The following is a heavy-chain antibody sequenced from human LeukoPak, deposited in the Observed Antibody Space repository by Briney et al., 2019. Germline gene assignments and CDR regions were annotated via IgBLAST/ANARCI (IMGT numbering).Heavy chain of an antibody. J-gene: IGHJ5*02. CDR1: GGSFSGYY. V-gene: IGHV4-34*01. D-gene: IGHD2-15*01. Sequence: KPSETLSLTCAVYGGSFSGYYWSWIRQPPGKGLEWIGEINHSGSTNYNPSLKSRVTISVDTSKNQFSLKLSSVTAADTAVYYCARTPGRRSGLVDPWGQGTLVTVSS. CDR2: INHSGST. CDR3: ARTPGRRSGLVDP.